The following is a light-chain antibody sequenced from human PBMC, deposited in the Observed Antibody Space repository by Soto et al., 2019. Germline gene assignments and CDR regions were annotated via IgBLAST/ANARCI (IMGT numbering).Light chain of an antibody. J-gene: IGKJ2*01. CDR3: QHIYSSPT. V-gene: IGKV1-39*01. CDR2: ATS. CDR1: QNIFTY. Sequence: DIQVTKYPSSLSASVGDRVTITCRASQNIFTYLNWYQQRPGQAPNLLIYATSNLQSGVPSRFSGSGSGTDFTLTISSLQPEDFATYYCQHIYSSPTFGQGTKVDSK.